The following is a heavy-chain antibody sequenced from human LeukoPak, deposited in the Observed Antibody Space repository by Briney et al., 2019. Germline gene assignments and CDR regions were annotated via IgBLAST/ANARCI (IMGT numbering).Heavy chain of an antibody. CDR2: INPSGCST. CDR3: ARVQGGTTSAAFDI. CDR1: GYTFTSYY. D-gene: IGHD1-1*01. Sequence: ASVKVSCKASGYTFTSYYMHWVRQAPGQGLGWMGIINPSGCSTSYEQKFQGRVTMTRDTSTSTVYMELSSLRSEDTAVYYCARVQGGTTSAAFDIWGQGTMVTVSS. V-gene: IGHV1-46*01. J-gene: IGHJ3*02.